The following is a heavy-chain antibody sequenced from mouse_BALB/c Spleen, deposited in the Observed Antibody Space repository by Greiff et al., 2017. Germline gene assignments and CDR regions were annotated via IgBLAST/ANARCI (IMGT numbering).Heavy chain of an antibody. CDR2: IYPGDGDT. Sequence: QVQLQQSGAELARPGASVKLSCKASGYTFTSYWMQWVKQRPGQGLEWIGAIYPGDGDTRYTQKFKGKATLTADKSSSTAYMELARLTSEDSAIYYCARDGNWYFDVWGAGTTVTVSS. CDR1: GYTFTSYW. V-gene: IGHV1-87*01. J-gene: IGHJ1*01. D-gene: IGHD2-1*01. CDR3: ARDGNWYFDV.